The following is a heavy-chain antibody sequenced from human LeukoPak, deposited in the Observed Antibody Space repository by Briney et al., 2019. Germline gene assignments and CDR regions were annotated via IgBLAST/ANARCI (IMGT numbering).Heavy chain of an antibody. D-gene: IGHD1-26*01. Sequence: GESLKISCKVSGYSFTSYCIGWVRQMPGKGLEWMGIIYPGDSGPTYSPSFQGQVTISVDKSINTAYLQWSSLQAWDSAMYYCGMSGDRVPLEDDVFDVWGQGTMVTVST. J-gene: IGHJ3*01. CDR1: GYSFTSYC. CDR3: GMSGDRVPLEDDVFDV. CDR2: IYPGDSGP. V-gene: IGHV5-51*01.